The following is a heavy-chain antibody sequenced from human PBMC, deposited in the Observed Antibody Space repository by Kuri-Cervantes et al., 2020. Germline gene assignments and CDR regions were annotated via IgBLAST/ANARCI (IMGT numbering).Heavy chain of an antibody. CDR3: ARPLRGDDYYGSGSYYTFFGEGGMDV. CDR2: ISDGGGNA. D-gene: IGHD3-10*01. V-gene: IGHV3-30-3*01. CDR1: GFTFSIYA. J-gene: IGHJ6*02. Sequence: GGSLRLSCAASGFTFSIYALHWVRQAPGKGLEWVAIISDGGGNAYYADSVKGRFTTSRDDSENTLYLQMNSLRAEDTAVYYCARPLRGDDYYGSGSYYTFFGEGGMDVWGQGTTVTVSS.